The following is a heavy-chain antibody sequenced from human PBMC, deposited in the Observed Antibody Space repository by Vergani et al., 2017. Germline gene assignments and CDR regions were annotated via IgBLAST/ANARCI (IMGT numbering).Heavy chain of an antibody. J-gene: IGHJ3*02. CDR3: AREANLRFLEWLLSDAFDI. CDR1: GFTFSSYS. V-gene: IGHV3-21*01. CDR2: ISSSSSYI. Sequence: EVQLVESGGGLVKPGGSLRLSCAASGFTFSSYSMNWVRQAPGKGLEWVSFISSSSSYIYYADSVKGRFTISRDNAKNSLYLQMNSLRAEDTAVYYCAREANLRFLEWLLSDAFDIWGQGTMVTVSS. D-gene: IGHD3-3*01.